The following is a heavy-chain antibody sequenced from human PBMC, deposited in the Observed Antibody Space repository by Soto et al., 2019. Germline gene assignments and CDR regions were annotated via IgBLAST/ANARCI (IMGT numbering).Heavy chain of an antibody. Sequence: SQTLSVTCAVSGDSGSSNSASWNWIRPSPSRGLEWLGRTYYRSKWYNDYAVSVKSRITFNPDTSKNQFSLHLNSVTPEDTAVYFCARESVWQQQAYYFDYWGQGTLVTVSS. J-gene: IGHJ4*02. D-gene: IGHD6-13*01. CDR2: TYYRSKWYN. CDR3: ARESVWQQQAYYFDY. V-gene: IGHV6-1*01. CDR1: GDSGSSNSAS.